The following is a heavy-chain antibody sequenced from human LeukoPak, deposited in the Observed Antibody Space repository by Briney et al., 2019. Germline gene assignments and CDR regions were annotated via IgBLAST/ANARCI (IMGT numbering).Heavy chain of an antibody. CDR3: ARGSYGKTLDY. V-gene: IGHV3-23*01. Sequence: PGGSLRLSCAASGFTFSSYAMTWVRQAPGKGLEWVSSISGSGGSTYYADSVKGRFTISRDNSKNTLYLQMNSLRSDDTAVYYCARGSYGKTLDYWGQGTLVTVSS. D-gene: IGHD5-18*01. CDR1: GFTFSSYA. CDR2: ISGSGGST. J-gene: IGHJ4*02.